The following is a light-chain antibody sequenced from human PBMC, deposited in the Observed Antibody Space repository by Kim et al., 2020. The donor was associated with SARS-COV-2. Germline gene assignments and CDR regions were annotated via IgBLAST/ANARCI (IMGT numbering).Light chain of an antibody. CDR1: SLRSYY. V-gene: IGLV3-19*01. CDR2: GKN. J-gene: IGLJ2*01. Sequence: SSELTQDPAVSVALGQTVRITCQGDSLRSYYASWYQQKTGQAPVLVIYGKNNRPSGIPDRFSGSSSGNTASLTITGAQAEDEADYYCNFRDSRGNDVVFG. CDR3: NFRDSRGNDVV.